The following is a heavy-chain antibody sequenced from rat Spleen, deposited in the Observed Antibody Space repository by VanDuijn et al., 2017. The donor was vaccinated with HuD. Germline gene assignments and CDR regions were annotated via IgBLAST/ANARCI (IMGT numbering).Heavy chain of an antibody. CDR1: GFTFSDYN. CDR2: ISYDGSST. D-gene: IGHD4-3*01. V-gene: IGHV5-7*01. J-gene: IGHJ2*01. Sequence: EVQLVESGGGLVQPGRSLKLSCAASGFTFSDYNMAWVRQAPKKGLEWVATISYDGSSTYYRDSVKGRFTISRDNAKSTLYLQMYSLRSEDTATYYCAVSGYGYWGQGVMVIVSS. CDR3: AVSGYGY.